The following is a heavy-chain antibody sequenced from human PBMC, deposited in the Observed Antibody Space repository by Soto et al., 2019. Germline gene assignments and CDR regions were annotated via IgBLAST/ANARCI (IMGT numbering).Heavy chain of an antibody. Sequence: PGGSLRLSCAASGYTFSDYYLSWIRQAPGKGLEWISYIDTSSTEIYYADSVRGRFTISRDNGKNSLFLEMNNLRVEDTAVYFCASHYDLWTGYLSPVDYWGRGTLVTVSS. D-gene: IGHD3-3*01. J-gene: IGHJ4*02. CDR2: IDTSSTEI. CDR1: GYTFSDYY. V-gene: IGHV3-11*01. CDR3: ASHYDLWTGYLSPVDY.